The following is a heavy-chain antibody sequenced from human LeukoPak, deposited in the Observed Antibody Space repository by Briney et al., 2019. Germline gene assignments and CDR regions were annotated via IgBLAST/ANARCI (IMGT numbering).Heavy chain of an antibody. CDR2: ISYDGSNK. J-gene: IGHJ4*02. CDR1: GFTFSSYG. D-gene: IGHD1-26*01. Sequence: PGGSLRLSCAASGFTFSSYGMHWVRQAPGKGLEWVAVISYDGSNKYYADSVKGRFTISRDNSKNTLYLQMNSLRAEDTAVYYCAKDPSPIVGATTLDYWGQGTLVTVSS. V-gene: IGHV3-30*18. CDR3: AKDPSPIVGATTLDY.